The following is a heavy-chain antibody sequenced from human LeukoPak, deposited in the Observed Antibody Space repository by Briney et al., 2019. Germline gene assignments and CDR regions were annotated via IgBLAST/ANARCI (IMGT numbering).Heavy chain of an antibody. Sequence: SETLSLTCAVYGGSFSGYSWSWIRQTPGEGLEWIGEINHSGSTNYNPSLKSRVTISVDTSKNQFSLKLSSVTAADTAVYYCAGVIYFDWLKSILIWYFDLWGRGTLVTVSS. V-gene: IGHV4-34*01. J-gene: IGHJ2*01. CDR1: GGSFSGYS. D-gene: IGHD3-9*01. CDR2: INHSGST. CDR3: AGVIYFDWLKSILIWYFDL.